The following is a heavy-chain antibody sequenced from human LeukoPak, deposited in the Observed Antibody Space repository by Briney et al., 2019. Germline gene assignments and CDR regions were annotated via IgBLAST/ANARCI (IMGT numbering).Heavy chain of an antibody. Sequence: SGGSLRLSCAASGFIFRSYAMGWVRQAPGKGLEWVSGINWNGGSTGYADSVKGRFTISRDNAKNSLYLQMNSLRAEDTALYYCARGYDYGDYVDYWGQGTLVTVSS. D-gene: IGHD4-17*01. CDR2: INWNGGST. V-gene: IGHV3-20*04. CDR3: ARGYDYGDYVDY. CDR1: GFIFRSYA. J-gene: IGHJ4*02.